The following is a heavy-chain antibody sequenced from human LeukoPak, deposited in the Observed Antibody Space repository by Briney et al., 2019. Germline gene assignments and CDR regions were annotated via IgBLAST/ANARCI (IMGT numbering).Heavy chain of an antibody. Sequence: PSETLSLTCAVYGGSFSGYYWSWIRQPPGKGLEWIGEINHSGSTNYNPSLKSRVTISVDTSKNQFSLKLSSVTAADTAVYYCARDRAGIAVAGNWFDRWGQGTLVTVSS. CDR3: ARDRAGIAVAGNWFDR. J-gene: IGHJ5*02. V-gene: IGHV4-34*01. D-gene: IGHD6-19*01. CDR2: INHSGST. CDR1: GGSFSGYY.